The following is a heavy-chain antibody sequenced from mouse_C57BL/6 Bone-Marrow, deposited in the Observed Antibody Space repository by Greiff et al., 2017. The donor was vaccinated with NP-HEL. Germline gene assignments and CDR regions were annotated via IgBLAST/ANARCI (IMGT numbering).Heavy chain of an antibody. Sequence: EVQLQQSVAELVRPGASVKLSCTASGFNIKNTYMHWVKQRPEQGLEWIGRIDPANGNTKYAPKFKGKAPITADTSSNTAYLQLSSQTSEDTAMYYGARWGDYYGSSYGYWGQGTLGTVSA. J-gene: IGHJ3*01. CDR2: IDPANGNT. V-gene: IGHV14-3*01. D-gene: IGHD1-1*01. CDR3: ARWGDYYGSSYGY. CDR1: GFNIKNTY.